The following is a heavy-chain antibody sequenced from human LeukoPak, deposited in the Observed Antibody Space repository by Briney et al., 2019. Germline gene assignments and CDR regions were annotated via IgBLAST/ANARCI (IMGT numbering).Heavy chain of an antibody. D-gene: IGHD3-10*01. Sequence: GGSLRLSCAASGFTFSDYWMTWVRQAAGKGLEWVANIKRDGSEKYYVDSVKGRFTISRDNAKNSLYLQMNSLRAEDTAVYYCARGGGAVDYWGQGTLVTVSS. CDR1: GFTFSDYW. CDR2: IKRDGSEK. J-gene: IGHJ4*02. V-gene: IGHV3-7*01. CDR3: ARGGGAVDY.